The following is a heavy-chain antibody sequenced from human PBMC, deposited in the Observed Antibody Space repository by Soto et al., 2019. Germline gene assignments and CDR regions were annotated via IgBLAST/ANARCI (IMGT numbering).Heavy chain of an antibody. Sequence: QVQVVESGGGVVQPGRTLRLSCTTSGFMFNSCDMHWVRQAPGKGLEWVAVVSYDGNKKYYLDSVKGRFTISRDNSKNTLYLQMDSLRPEDTGVYYCVKAPGAQHGYDFFFDYWGQGTLVTVSS. J-gene: IGHJ4*02. CDR3: VKAPGAQHGYDFFFDY. CDR2: VSYDGNKK. V-gene: IGHV3-30*18. D-gene: IGHD5-12*01. CDR1: GFMFNSCD.